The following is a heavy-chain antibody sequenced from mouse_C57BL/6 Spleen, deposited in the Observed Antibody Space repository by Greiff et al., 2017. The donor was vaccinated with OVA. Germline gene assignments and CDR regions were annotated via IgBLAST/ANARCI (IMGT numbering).Heavy chain of an antibody. D-gene: IGHD1-1*01. V-gene: IGHV1-52*01. Sequence: QVQLQQSGAELVRPGSSVKLSCKASGYTFTSYWMHWVKQRPIQGLEWIGNIDPSDSETHYNQKFKDKATLTVDKSSSTAYMQLSSLTSEDSAVYYCARCPSGSSYRYFDVWGTGTTVTVSS. CDR2: IDPSDSET. CDR3: ARCPSGSSYRYFDV. CDR1: GYTFTSYW. J-gene: IGHJ1*03.